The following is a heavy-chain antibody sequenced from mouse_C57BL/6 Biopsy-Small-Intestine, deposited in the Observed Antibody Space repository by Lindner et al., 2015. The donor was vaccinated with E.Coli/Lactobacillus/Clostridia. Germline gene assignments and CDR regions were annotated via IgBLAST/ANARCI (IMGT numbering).Heavy chain of an antibody. CDR3: ARRLPYHFDY. CDR1: GYTFTSYG. V-gene: IGHV1-81*01. Sequence: VQLQESGAELARPGASVKLSCKASGYTFTSYGISWVKQRTGQGLEWIGEIYPRSGNTYYNEKFKGKATLTADKSSSTAYMELRSLTSEDSAVYFCARRLPYHFDYWGQGTTLTVSS. D-gene: IGHD1-2*01. J-gene: IGHJ2*01. CDR2: IYPRSGNT.